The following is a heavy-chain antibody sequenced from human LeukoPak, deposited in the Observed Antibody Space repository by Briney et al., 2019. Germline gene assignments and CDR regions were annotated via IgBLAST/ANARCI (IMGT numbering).Heavy chain of an antibody. CDR1: GYTFTSYG. CDR2: INPNSGGT. CDR3: ARVPAIAVAGTYFDY. D-gene: IGHD6-19*01. V-gene: IGHV1-2*06. J-gene: IGHJ4*02. Sequence: ASVKVSCKASGYTFTSYGISWVRQAPGQGLEWMGRINPNSGGTNYAQKFQGRVTMTRDTSISTAYMELSRLRSDDTAVYYCARVPAIAVAGTYFDYWGQGTLVTVSS.